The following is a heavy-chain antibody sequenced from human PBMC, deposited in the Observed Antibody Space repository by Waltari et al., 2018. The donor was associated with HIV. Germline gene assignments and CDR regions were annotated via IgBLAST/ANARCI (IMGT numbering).Heavy chain of an antibody. Sequence: QVQLVESGGGVVQPGRSLRLSCAASGFTFTSYVMHWVRQAPGKGLEWVVVISYDGSNKYYADSVKGRFTISRDNSKNTLYLQMNSLRAEDMAVYYCAKDRHGVTIYGMDVWGQGTTVTVSS. J-gene: IGHJ6*02. V-gene: IGHV3-30*18. CDR1: GFTFTSYV. D-gene: IGHD4-17*01. CDR3: AKDRHGVTIYGMDV. CDR2: ISYDGSNK.